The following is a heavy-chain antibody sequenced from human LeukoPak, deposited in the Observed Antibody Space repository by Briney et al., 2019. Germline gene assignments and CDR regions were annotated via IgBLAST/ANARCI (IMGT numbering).Heavy chain of an antibody. J-gene: IGHJ5*02. CDR2: ISSSSSTI. CDR3: ARDADGSGSYRSLRRVLNWFDP. D-gene: IGHD3-10*01. Sequence: TGGSLRLSCAASGFTFSSYSMNWVRQAPGKGLEWVSYISSSSSTIYYADSVKGRFTISRDNAKNSLYLQMNSLRAEDTAVYYCARDADGSGSYRSLRRVLNWFDPWGQGTLVTVSS. CDR1: GFTFSSYS. V-gene: IGHV3-48*01.